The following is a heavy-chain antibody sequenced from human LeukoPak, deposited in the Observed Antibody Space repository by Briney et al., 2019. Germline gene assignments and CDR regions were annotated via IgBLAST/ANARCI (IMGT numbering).Heavy chain of an antibody. CDR2: IWYDGSNK. J-gene: IGHJ4*02. CDR3: AKELEPRGVFDY. CDR1: GFTFSSYG. V-gene: IGHV3-33*06. D-gene: IGHD1-1*01. Sequence: GGSLRLSCAASGFTFSSYGMHWVRQAPGRGLEWVAVIWYDGSNKYYADSVKGRFTISRDNSKNTLYLQMNSLRAEDTAVYYCAKELEPRGVFDYWGQGTLVTVSS.